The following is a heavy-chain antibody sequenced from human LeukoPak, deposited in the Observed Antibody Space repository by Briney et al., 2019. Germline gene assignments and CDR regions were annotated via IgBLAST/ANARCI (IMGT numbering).Heavy chain of an antibody. CDR2: IYYSGST. V-gene: IGHV4-31*03. J-gene: IGHJ4*02. D-gene: IGHD6-13*01. CDR3: AREGIAAAGTIDY. Sequence: SETLSLTCTVSGGSISSGGYSWSWIRQHPGQGLEWIGYIYYSGSTYYNPSLKSRVTISVDTSKNQFSLKLSSVTAADTAVYYCAREGIAAAGTIDYWGQGTLVTVSS. CDR1: GGSISSGGYS.